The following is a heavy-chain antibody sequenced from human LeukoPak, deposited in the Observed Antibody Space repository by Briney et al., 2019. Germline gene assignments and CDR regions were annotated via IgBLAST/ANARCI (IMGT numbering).Heavy chain of an antibody. CDR2: ISSRSTTI. D-gene: IGHD2-15*01. CDR3: GKGSLAVPATPLDF. J-gene: IGHJ4*02. Sequence: GGSLRLSCTASGFDFSNSFMSWIRQAPGKGLEWISYISSRSTTIYYADSVKGRFTTSRDNGKNTVYLQMNNLRVDDTAVFYCGKGSLAVPATPLDFWGQGTLVTVSS. CDR1: GFDFSNSF. V-gene: IGHV3-11*01.